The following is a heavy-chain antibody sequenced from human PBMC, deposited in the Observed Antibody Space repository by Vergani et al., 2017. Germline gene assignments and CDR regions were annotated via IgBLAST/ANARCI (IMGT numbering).Heavy chain of an antibody. D-gene: IGHD3-3*01. J-gene: IGHJ4*02. CDR3: ARVGYDFWFDY. V-gene: IGHV4-61*02. CDR2: IYTSGST. CDR1: GGSISSSSYY. Sequence: QLQLQESGPGLVKPSETLSLTCTVSGGSISSSSYYWGWIRQPAGKGLEWIGRIYTSGSTNYNPSLKSRVTISVDTSKNQFSLKLSSVTAADTAVYYCARVGYDFWFDYWGQGTLVTVSS.